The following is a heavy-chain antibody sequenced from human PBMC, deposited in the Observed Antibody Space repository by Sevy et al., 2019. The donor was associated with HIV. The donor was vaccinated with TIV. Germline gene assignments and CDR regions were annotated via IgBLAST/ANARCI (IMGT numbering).Heavy chain of an antibody. J-gene: IGHJ4*02. CDR1: GFTFSKYS. CDR3: AREGCTKPHDY. Sequence: GGSLRLSCVASGFTFSKYSMSWVRQTPGKGLGWVAIFSFGCGKINYADSVKGRFTISRDDSRNTFYLQMNSLRAEDTAIYYCAREGCTKPHDYWGQGTLVTVSS. CDR2: FSFGCGKI. D-gene: IGHD2-8*01. V-gene: IGHV3-23*01.